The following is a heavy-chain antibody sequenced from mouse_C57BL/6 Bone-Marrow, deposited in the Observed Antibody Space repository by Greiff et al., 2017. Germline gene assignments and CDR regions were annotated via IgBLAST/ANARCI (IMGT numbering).Heavy chain of an antibody. J-gene: IGHJ1*03. CDR1: GFTFSSYG. Sequence: EVQGVESGGDLVKPGGSLKLSCAASGFTFSSYGMSWVRQTPDKRLEWVATISSGGSYTYYPDSGKGRFTISRDNAKNTLYLQMSSLKSEDTAMYYCARRGDGRDWYFDVWGTGTTVTVSS. CDR3: ARRGDGRDWYFDV. V-gene: IGHV5-6*01. CDR2: ISSGGSYT.